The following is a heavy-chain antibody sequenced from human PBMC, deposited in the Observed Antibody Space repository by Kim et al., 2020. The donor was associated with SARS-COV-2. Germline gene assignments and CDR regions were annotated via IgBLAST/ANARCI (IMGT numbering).Heavy chain of an antibody. CDR1: GFTVGSSY. D-gene: IGHD6-13*01. Sequence: GGSLRLSCAASGFTVGSSYMSWVRQAPGKGLEWVSVIYGGGATYYVDSVKGRFAISRDNSKNTLFLQMNSLRVEDTAVYYCARGKDLAAAAPFGYWGQGTLVTVSS. CDR2: IYGGGAT. V-gene: IGHV3-53*01. CDR3: ARGKDLAAAAPFGY. J-gene: IGHJ4*02.